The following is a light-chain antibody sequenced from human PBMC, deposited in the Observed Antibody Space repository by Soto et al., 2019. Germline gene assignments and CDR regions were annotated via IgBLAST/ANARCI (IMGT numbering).Light chain of an antibody. Sequence: EIVMTQSQVTLSASPGERATLSCRASQTVSTNLAWYQQRPGQAPRLLIYGASTRVTRIPPRFSGSGSGTDFTLTISSLQSEDFAVYFCRQYTNWPQNFGQGTKLEIK. CDR3: RQYTNWPQN. J-gene: IGKJ2*01. CDR2: GAS. V-gene: IGKV3-15*01. CDR1: QTVSTN.